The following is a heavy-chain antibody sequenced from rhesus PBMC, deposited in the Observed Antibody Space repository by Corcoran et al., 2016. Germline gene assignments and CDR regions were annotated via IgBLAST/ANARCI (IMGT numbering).Heavy chain of an antibody. CDR1: GGSISSSNW. CDR2: ISGSSGSP. J-gene: IGHJ4*01. D-gene: IGHD6-31*01. V-gene: IGHV4-65*01. Sequence: QVQLQESGPGLVKPSETLSLTCAVSGGSISSSNWWSWIRQPPEKGLEWIGYISGSSGSPYFNPSLERRVTFSTAPAKNQFSLELSAVTAADTAVDYCASRIAAPFDYWGQGVLVTVSS. CDR3: ASRIAAPFDY.